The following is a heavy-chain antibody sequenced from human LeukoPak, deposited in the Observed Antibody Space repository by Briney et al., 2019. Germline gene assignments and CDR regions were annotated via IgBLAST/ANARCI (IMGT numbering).Heavy chain of an antibody. CDR1: GGSISSGGYS. V-gene: IGHV4-30-2*01. Sequence: SETLSLTCAVSGGSISSGGYSWSWIRQPPGKGLEWIGYIYHSGSTYYNPSLKSRVTISVDRSKNQFSLKLSSVTAADTAVYYCARGLYWFDPWGRGTLVTVSS. CDR2: IYHSGST. J-gene: IGHJ5*02. CDR3: ARGLYWFDP.